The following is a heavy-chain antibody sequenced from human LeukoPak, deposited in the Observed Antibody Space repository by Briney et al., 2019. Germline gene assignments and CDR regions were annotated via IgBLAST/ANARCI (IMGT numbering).Heavy chain of an antibody. V-gene: IGHV1-46*01. CDR1: RYTFTNYW. CDR3: ARDPGRRYFYY. J-gene: IGHJ4*02. Sequence: ASVKVSCTASRYTFTNYWLHWVRQAPGQGLEWMGIVNPSGGNTNYAQNFQGRVTMTRDASTSTVFMELSSLRHEDTAVYYCARDPGRRYFYYWGQGTLVTVSS. CDR2: VNPSGGNT.